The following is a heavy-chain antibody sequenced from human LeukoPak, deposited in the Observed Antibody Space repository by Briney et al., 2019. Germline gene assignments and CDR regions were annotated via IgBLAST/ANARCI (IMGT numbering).Heavy chain of an antibody. CDR3: ARVYYGSGKGYFQD. J-gene: IGHJ1*01. Sequence: PGGSLRPSCAASGFTFSSYEMNWVRQAPGKGLEWVSYISSTGSTIYYADSVKGRFTISRDNAKNSLYLQMNSLRAEDTAVYYCARVYYGSGKGYFQDWGQGTLITVSS. CDR2: ISSTGSTI. V-gene: IGHV3-48*03. CDR1: GFTFSSYE. D-gene: IGHD3-10*01.